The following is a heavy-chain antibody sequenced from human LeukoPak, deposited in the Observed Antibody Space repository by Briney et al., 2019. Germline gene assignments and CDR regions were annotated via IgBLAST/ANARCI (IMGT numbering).Heavy chain of an antibody. CDR2: IYYSGST. CDR1: GGSISSFY. CDR3: ARMGGTWSFDP. V-gene: IGHV4-59*08. J-gene: IGHJ5*02. D-gene: IGHD2-8*02. Sequence: SETLFLTCTVSGGSISSFYWTWIRQPPGKGLEWIGYIYYSGSTNYNPSLKSRVTISVDTSKNQFSLKLSSVTAADTAVYYCARMGGTWSFDPWGQGTLVTVSS.